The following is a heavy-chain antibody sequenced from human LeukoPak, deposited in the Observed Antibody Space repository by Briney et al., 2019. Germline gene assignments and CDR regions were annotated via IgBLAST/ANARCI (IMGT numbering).Heavy chain of an antibody. D-gene: IGHD5-12*01. V-gene: IGHV1-69*13. J-gene: IGHJ4*02. CDR2: ITPIFGTA. CDR3: ARESESGSNFDY. CDR1: GGTFSSYA. Sequence: SVKVSCKASGGTFSSYAISWVRQAPGQGLEWMGGITPIFGTANYAQKFQGRVTITADESTSTAYMELSSLRSEGTAVYYCARESESGSNFDYWGQGTLVTVSS.